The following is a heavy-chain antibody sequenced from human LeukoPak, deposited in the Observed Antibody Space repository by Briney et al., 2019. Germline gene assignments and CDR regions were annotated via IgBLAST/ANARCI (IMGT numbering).Heavy chain of an antibody. CDR3: ARADYYGSGSYPTEAFDY. Sequence: ASVKVSCKASGYTSTSYYMHWVRQAPGQGLEWMGIINPSGGSTSYAQKFQGRVTMTRDTSTSTVYMELSSLRSEDTAVYYCARADYYGSGSYPTEAFDYWGQGTLVTVSS. J-gene: IGHJ4*02. V-gene: IGHV1-46*01. CDR2: INPSGGST. CDR1: GYTSTSYY. D-gene: IGHD3-10*01.